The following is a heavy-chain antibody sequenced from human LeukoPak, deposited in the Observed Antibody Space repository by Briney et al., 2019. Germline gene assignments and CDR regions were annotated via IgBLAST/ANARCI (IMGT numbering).Heavy chain of an antibody. Sequence: GGSLRLSCAASGFTFSRYSMNWVRQAPGKGLEWVSSISSSSSYIYYADSVKGRFTISRDNAKNSLYLQMNSLRAEDTAVYYCARERDGCPGYWGQGTLVTVSS. CDR1: GFTFSRYS. D-gene: IGHD5-24*01. CDR3: ARERDGCPGY. J-gene: IGHJ4*02. CDR2: ISSSSSYI. V-gene: IGHV3-21*01.